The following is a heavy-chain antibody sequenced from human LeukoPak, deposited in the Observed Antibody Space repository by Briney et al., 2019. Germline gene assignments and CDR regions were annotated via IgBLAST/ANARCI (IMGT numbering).Heavy chain of an antibody. V-gene: IGHV1-24*01. J-gene: IGHJ5*02. CDR3: ATGNTMVRGAENWFDP. D-gene: IGHD3-10*01. CDR2: FDPEDGET. CDR1: GYTLTELS. Sequence: ASVKVSCKVSGYTLTELSMHWVRQAPGKGFEWMGGFDPEDGETIYAQKFQGRVTMTEDTSTDTAYMELSSLRSEDTAVYYCATGNTMVRGAENWFDPWGQGTLVTVSA.